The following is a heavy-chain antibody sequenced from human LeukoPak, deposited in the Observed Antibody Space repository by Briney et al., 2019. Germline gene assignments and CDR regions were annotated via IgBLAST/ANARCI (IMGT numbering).Heavy chain of an antibody. CDR3: VRGGPSTWS. D-gene: IGHD2-15*01. CDR2: INDDGSDT. CDR1: GFTFKLYW. V-gene: IGHV3-74*01. J-gene: IGHJ5*02. Sequence: GGSLRLSCAVSGFTFKLYWMHWVRQAPGRGPVWVSRINDDGSDTTYADSVKGRFTISRDDAKNMLFLQMNSLRAEDTAVYYCVRGGPSTWSWGQGTLVTVSS.